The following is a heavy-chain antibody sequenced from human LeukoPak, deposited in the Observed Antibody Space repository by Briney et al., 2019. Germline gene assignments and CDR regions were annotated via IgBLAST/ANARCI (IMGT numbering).Heavy chain of an antibody. V-gene: IGHV3-11*01. J-gene: IGHJ4*02. CDR2: SSGSSI. CDR3: AREGSSSWYVDY. D-gene: IGHD6-13*01. Sequence: PGGSLRLSCAASGFTFSDYYMSWIRQAPGKGLEWVSYSSGSSIYYADFVEGRFTISRDNAKSSLYLQMNSPRAEDTAVYYCAREGSSSWYVDYWGQGTLVTVSS. CDR1: GFTFSDYY.